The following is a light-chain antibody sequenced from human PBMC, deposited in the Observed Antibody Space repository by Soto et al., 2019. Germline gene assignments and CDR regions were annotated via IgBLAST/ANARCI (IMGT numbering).Light chain of an antibody. CDR1: QSILYNSDNKNY. J-gene: IGKJ5*01. V-gene: IGKV4-1*01. CDR3: QQYFSIPIT. Sequence: DIVMTQSPDSLAVSLGERATINCKSSQSILYNSDNKNYLSWYKQKPGQPPELLIYWASTRESGVPDRFSGSGSGTDFTLTISSLQAEDVAVYYCQQYFSIPITFGQGTQLEIK. CDR2: WAS.